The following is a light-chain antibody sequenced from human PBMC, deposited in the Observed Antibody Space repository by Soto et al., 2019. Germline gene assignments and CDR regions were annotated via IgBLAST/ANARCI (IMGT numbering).Light chain of an antibody. CDR2: GAS. Sequence: IVLTQSAGTVSLSPGERATLSCRTSQTVSSTYFAWYQQRPGQAPRLLIYGASSRATGIPDRFSGSGSGTDFTLTISRLEPEDFAVYYCQQYGSSPLTFGGGTKVDIK. J-gene: IGKJ4*01. V-gene: IGKV3-20*01. CDR3: QQYGSSPLT. CDR1: QTVSSTY.